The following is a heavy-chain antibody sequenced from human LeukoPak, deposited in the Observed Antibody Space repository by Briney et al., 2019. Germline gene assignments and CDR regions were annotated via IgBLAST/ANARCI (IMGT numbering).Heavy chain of an antibody. CDR3: ARDVYRSFDY. D-gene: IGHD5/OR15-5a*01. J-gene: IGHJ4*02. Sequence: PTGGSLRLSCVASGFTFSSSWMNWVRQAPGKGLEWVANIKYDGSEDYYVDSVKGRFAISRDNAQNSLYLQMNNLRAEDTAVYYCARDVYRSFDYWGQGTLVTVSS. V-gene: IGHV3-7*01. CDR2: IKYDGSED. CDR1: GFTFSSSW.